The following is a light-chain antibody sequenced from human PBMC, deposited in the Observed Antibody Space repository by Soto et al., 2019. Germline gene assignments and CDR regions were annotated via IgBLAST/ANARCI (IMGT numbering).Light chain of an antibody. CDR1: SGDVGGYYY. J-gene: IGLJ1*01. Sequence: QSVLTQPASVSGSPGQSITTSCTGTSGDVGGYYYVSWYQQLPGKAPKLMISEVSNRPSGVSNRLSGSKPGNTASLTISGLQAEDEADYYCSSYTAGGTIFGTGTKVTVL. CDR3: SSYTAGGTI. CDR2: EVS. V-gene: IGLV2-14*01.